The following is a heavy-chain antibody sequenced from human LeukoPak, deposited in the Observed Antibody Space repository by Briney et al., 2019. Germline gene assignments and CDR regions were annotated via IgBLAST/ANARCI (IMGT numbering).Heavy chain of an antibody. CDR3: ARGRRWLQLHFDY. CDR2: INHSGST. D-gene: IGHD5-24*01. V-gene: IGHV4-34*01. CDR1: GGSFSGYY. Sequence: PSETLSLTCAVYGGSFSGYYWSWIRQPPGKGLEWIGEINHSGSTNYNPSLKSRVTISVDTSKNQFSLKLSSVTAADTAVYYCARGRRWLQLHFDYWGQGTLVPVSS. J-gene: IGHJ4*02.